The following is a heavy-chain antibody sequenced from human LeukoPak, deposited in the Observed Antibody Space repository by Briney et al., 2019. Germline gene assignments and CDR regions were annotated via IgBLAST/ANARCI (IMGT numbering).Heavy chain of an antibody. J-gene: IGHJ4*02. Sequence: SETLSLTCTVSGGSISSSSYYWGWIRQPPGKGLEWIGSIYYSGSTYYNPSLKSRVTISVDTSKNQFSLKLSSVTAADTAVYYCARVYYYDSSGYGPFDYWGQGTLVTVSS. CDR2: IYYSGST. CDR1: GGSISSSSYY. D-gene: IGHD3-22*01. V-gene: IGHV4-39*07. CDR3: ARVYYYDSSGYGPFDY.